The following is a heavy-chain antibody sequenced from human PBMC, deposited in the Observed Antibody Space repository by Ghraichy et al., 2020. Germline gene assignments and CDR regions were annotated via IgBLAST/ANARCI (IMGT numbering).Heavy chain of an antibody. V-gene: IGHV3-7*03. Sequence: GGSLRLSCAASGFTFSSYWMSWVRQAPGKGLEWVANIKQDGSEKYYVDSVKGRFTISRDNAKNSLYLQMNSLRAEDTAVYYCARDMGYYDILTGGPDDGDYYYYGMDVWGQGTTVTVSS. CDR3: ARDMGYYDILTGGPDDGDYYYYGMDV. J-gene: IGHJ6*02. D-gene: IGHD3-9*01. CDR2: IKQDGSEK. CDR1: GFTFSSYW.